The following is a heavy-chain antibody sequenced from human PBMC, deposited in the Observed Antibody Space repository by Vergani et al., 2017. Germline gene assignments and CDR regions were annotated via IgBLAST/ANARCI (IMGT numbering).Heavy chain of an antibody. CDR1: GYTFIGYY. Sequence: QVQLVQSGAEVKKPGASVKVSCKASGYTFIGYYMHWVQQAPGQGLEWMGWINPNSGDTNYAQKFQGRVTMTRDTSISTAYMELTRLRSDDTAVYYCARDQRWLAEYYFDYWGQGTLVTVSS. J-gene: IGHJ4*02. CDR2: INPNSGDT. CDR3: ARDQRWLAEYYFDY. D-gene: IGHD6-19*01. V-gene: IGHV1-2*02.